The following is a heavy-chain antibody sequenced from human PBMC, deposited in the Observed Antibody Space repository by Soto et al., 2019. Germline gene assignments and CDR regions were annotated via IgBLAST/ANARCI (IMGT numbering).Heavy chain of an antibody. CDR1: GVTFRTYA. V-gene: IGHV3-23*01. CDR3: IAYCSTGSCYNTYLDY. Sequence: PGGSLRLSCAASGVTFRTYAMSWVRQAPGKGLEWVSVISGSGGSTKYAVSVKGRFTISRDNSKNTLYLQMNSLKTEDTAVYYCIAYCSTGSCYNTYLDYWGQGTLVTVSS. CDR2: ISGSGGST. J-gene: IGHJ4*02. D-gene: IGHD2-15*01.